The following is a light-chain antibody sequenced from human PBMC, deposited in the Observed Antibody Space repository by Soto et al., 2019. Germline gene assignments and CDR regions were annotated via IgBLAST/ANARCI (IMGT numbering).Light chain of an antibody. J-gene: IGLJ2*01. V-gene: IGLV2-14*03. CDR3: TSWTTSTTMI. Sequence: QSVLTQPASVSGSPGQSITISCTGTCSDIGAYNFVSWYQQHPGKAPKLILYDVNIRPSGVSYRFSGSKSGNTASLTISGLQAEDEADYYCTSWTTSTTMIFGGGTKVTVL. CDR2: DVN. CDR1: CSDIGAYNF.